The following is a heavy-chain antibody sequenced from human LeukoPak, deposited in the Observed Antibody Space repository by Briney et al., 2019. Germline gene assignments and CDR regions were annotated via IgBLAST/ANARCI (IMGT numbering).Heavy chain of an antibody. CDR1: GFTFSSYW. J-gene: IGHJ4*02. Sequence: AGSLRLSCAASGFTFSSYWMSWVRQAPGKGLERVANIKQDGSEKYYVDSAKGRFTISRDNAKNSLYLQMNSLRAEDTAVYYCARDLFRYNYYDSSGYYGYWGQGPLVTVSS. V-gene: IGHV3-7*01. D-gene: IGHD3-22*01. CDR2: IKQDGSEK. CDR3: ARDLFRYNYYDSSGYYGY.